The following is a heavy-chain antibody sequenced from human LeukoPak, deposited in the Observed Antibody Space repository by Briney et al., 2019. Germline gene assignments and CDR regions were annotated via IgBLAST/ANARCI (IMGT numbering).Heavy chain of an antibody. CDR3: ARERSGVVVPAAIFDY. V-gene: IGHV4-31*03. CDR1: GGSISSGGYY. Sequence: PSETLSLTCTVSGGSISSGGYYWSWIRQHPGKGLEWIGYIYYSGSTYYNPSLKGRVTISVDTSKNQFSLKLSSVTAADTAVYYCARERSGVVVPAAIFDYWGQGTLVTVSS. CDR2: IYYSGST. D-gene: IGHD2-2*01. J-gene: IGHJ4*02.